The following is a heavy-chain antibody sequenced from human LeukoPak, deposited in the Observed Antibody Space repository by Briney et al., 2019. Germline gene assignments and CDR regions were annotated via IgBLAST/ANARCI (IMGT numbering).Heavy chain of an antibody. V-gene: IGHV3-33*01. CDR1: GFTFSSYG. CDR3: ARGLNYYDTSGLWDYFDY. D-gene: IGHD3-22*01. CDR2: IWYDGSNK. Sequence: GGSLRLSCAASGFTFSSYGMHWVRQAPGKGLEWVALIWYDGSNKYYADSVKGRFTNSRDNSKNTMYLQMNSQRAEDTAVYYCARGLNYYDTSGLWDYFDYWGQGTLVTVSS. J-gene: IGHJ4*02.